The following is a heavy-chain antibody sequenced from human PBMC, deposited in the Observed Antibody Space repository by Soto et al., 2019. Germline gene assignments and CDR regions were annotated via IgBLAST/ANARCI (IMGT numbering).Heavy chain of an antibody. V-gene: IGHV3-33*08. CDR3: ARDLRIMITFGGVIALAY. CDR1: GFTFSSYG. J-gene: IGHJ4*02. CDR2: IWYDGSNK. D-gene: IGHD3-16*02. Sequence: PVGSLRLSCAASGFTFSSYGMHWVRQAPGKGLEWVAVIWYDGSNKYYADSVKGRFTISRDNSKNTLYLQMNSLRAEDTAVYYCARDLRIMITFGGVIALAYWGQGTLVTVSS.